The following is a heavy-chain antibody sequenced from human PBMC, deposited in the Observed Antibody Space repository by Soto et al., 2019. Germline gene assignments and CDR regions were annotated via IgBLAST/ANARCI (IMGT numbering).Heavy chain of an antibody. CDR1: GYTFTSSG. V-gene: IGHV1-18*04. CDR2: ISGYNGVT. Sequence: QVQLVQSGPEVKKPEASVKVSCKASGYTFTSSGISWVRQAPGQGPEWMGWISGYNGVTNYAQNFQGRVTLPIDSSTTTAYMEVRSLSSADTAIYCCARDHGGCGTFDYWGQGTLVTVSS. D-gene: IGHD2-15*01. J-gene: IGHJ4*02. CDR3: ARDHGGCGTFDY.